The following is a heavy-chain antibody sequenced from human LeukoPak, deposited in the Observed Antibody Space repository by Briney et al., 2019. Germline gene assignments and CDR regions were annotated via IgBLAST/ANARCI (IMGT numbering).Heavy chain of an antibody. V-gene: IGHV3-21*01. CDR2: IGTTRNSM. CDR1: GFTFSTYS. Sequence: GGSLRLSCAASGFTFSTYSMNWVRQAPGKGLEWVSSIGTTRNSMYYADSVKGRFTILRDNAENSLYLQMNSLRVEDTAVYFCAREGITAMADAWNDYWGQGTLVTVSS. CDR3: AREGITAMADAWNDY. D-gene: IGHD5-18*01. J-gene: IGHJ4*02.